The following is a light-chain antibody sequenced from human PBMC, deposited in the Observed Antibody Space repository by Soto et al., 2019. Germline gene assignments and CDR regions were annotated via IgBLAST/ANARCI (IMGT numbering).Light chain of an antibody. CDR1: QSLSSY. V-gene: IGKV3D-15*01. J-gene: IGKJ5*01. CDR2: DAS. CDR3: QQYNDRPIT. Sequence: EMVVTQCGGTLDLSRGERATRSCRASQSLSSYLAWYQQKPGQAPRLLIYDASNRATGIPARFSGSGSGTEFTLTITSLQSEDLAVYYRQQYNDRPITVGQGTRLEIK.